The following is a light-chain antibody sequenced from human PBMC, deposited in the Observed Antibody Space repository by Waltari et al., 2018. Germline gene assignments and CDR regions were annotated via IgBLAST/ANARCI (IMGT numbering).Light chain of an antibody. CDR3: QQYYSTPYT. Sequence: DIMMTQSPDSLAVSLGERATINRKSSQSILFTSNNKNYLAWYQQRPGQAPKLLIYWASTRESGVPDRFSGSGSGTDFTLTISSLQTEDVAVYYCQQYYSTPYTFGQGTKLEI. CDR1: QSILFTSNNKNY. J-gene: IGKJ2*01. V-gene: IGKV4-1*01. CDR2: WAS.